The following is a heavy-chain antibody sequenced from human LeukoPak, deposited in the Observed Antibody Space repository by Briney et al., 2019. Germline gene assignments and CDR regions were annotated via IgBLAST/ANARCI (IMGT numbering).Heavy chain of an antibody. Sequence: PSETLSLTCTVSGGSISSSSYYWGWIRQPPGKGLEWIGTIYYSGSTYYNPSLKSRVTISVDTSKNQFSLKLSSVTAADTAVYYCARDVGARLPGYWGRGTLVTVSS. CDR1: GGSISSSSYY. V-gene: IGHV4-39*07. J-gene: IGHJ4*02. CDR3: ARDVGARLPGY. CDR2: IYYSGST. D-gene: IGHD6-6*01.